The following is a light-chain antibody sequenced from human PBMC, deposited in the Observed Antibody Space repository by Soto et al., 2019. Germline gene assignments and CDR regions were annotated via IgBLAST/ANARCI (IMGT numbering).Light chain of an antibody. V-gene: IGLV2-14*01. CDR1: SSDVGSYSY. J-gene: IGLJ1*01. CDR2: EVS. CDR3: SSYTSSSTL. Sequence: QSALTQPASVSGSPGQSITISCTGTSSDVGSYSYVSWYQQHPGKAPKLMIYEVSDRPSGISSRFSGSKSGNTASLTISGLQTEDEADYYCSSYTSSSTLFGTGTKVTVL.